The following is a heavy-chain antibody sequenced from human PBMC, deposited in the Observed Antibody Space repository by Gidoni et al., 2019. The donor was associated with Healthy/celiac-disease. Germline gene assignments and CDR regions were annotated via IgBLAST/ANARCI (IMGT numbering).Heavy chain of an antibody. Sequence: QVTLKESGPVLVKPTEPLTLTCTVSGFSLSNARMGVSWIRQPPGKALEWLAHIFSNDEKSYSTSLKSRLTISKDTSKSQVVLTMTNMDPVDTATYYCAREYCSGGSCYYARWFDPWGQGTLVTVSS. CDR1: GFSLSNARMG. V-gene: IGHV2-26*01. CDR3: AREYCSGGSCYYARWFDP. D-gene: IGHD2-15*01. J-gene: IGHJ5*02. CDR2: IFSNDEK.